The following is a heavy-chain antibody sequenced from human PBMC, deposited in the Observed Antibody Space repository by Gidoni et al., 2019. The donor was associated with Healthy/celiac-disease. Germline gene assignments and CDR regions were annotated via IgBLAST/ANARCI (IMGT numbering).Heavy chain of an antibody. CDR2: ISGSSGST. Sequence: EVQLLESGGGLVQPGGSLRLSCAASGFTLSSYAMSWVRQAPGKGLEWVSAISGSSGSTYYADSVKGRFTISRDNSKNTLYLQMNSLRAEDTAVYYCAKDWEWELLLFDYWGQGTLVTVSS. D-gene: IGHD1-26*01. CDR3: AKDWEWELLLFDY. V-gene: IGHV3-23*01. CDR1: GFTLSSYA. J-gene: IGHJ4*02.